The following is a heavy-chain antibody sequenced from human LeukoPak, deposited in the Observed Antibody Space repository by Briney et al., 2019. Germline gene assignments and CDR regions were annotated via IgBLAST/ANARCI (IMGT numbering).Heavy chain of an antibody. CDR1: GGSISSYY. J-gene: IGHJ3*02. V-gene: IGHV4-59*01. CDR3: ALCGGDCLYEAFDI. D-gene: IGHD2-21*02. CDR2: IYYSGST. Sequence: PSETLSLTCTVSGGSISSYYWSWIRQPPGKGLEWIGYIYYSGSTNYNPSLKSRVTISVDTSKNQFSLKLSSVTAADTAVYYCALCGGDCLYEAFDIWGQGTMVTVSS.